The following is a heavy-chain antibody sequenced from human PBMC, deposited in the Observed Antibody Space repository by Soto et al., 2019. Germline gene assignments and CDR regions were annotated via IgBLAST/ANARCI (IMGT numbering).Heavy chain of an antibody. CDR1: GYTFTSYG. V-gene: IGHV1-18*01. J-gene: IGHJ4*02. CDR2: ISAYNGNK. Sequence: QVQLVQSGAEVKKPGASVKVSCKASGYTFTSYGISWVRQAPGQGLEWMGWISAYNGNKNYAQKLQGRVTMTTDTSTSTAYMELRSLRSDDTAVYYCARYADELLYGRGNTLLGYWGQGTLVTVSS. CDR3: ARYADELLYGRGNTLLGY. D-gene: IGHD2-2*02.